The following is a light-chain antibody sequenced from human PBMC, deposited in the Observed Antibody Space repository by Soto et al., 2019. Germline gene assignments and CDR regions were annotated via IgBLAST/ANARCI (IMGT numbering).Light chain of an antibody. CDR1: QSISSY. CDR3: QQRYSTPYT. V-gene: IGKV1-39*01. CDR2: AAS. J-gene: IGKJ2*01. Sequence: DIQMTQSPSSLSASVGDRVSITCRASQSISSYLNWYQQKPGKAPKLQIYAASSLQSGVPSTFRGNGSATDFTLTISSLQPEDFATYYCQQRYSTPYTFGQRTKLEIK.